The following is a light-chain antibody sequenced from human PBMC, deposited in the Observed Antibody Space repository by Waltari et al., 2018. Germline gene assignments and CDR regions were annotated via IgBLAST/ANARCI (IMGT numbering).Light chain of an antibody. Sequence: SYVLTQPPSMSVAPGKTARITCGGNNIGVKSVHWYQQKPGQAPLLVIYYNSDRPSGIPWRFSGSNSENTATLTINRVEAGDEADYYGQAWDSRSDHRVFGGGTKLTVL. CDR1: NIGVKS. CDR3: QAWDSRSDHRV. V-gene: IGLV3-21*04. CDR2: YNS. J-gene: IGLJ3*02.